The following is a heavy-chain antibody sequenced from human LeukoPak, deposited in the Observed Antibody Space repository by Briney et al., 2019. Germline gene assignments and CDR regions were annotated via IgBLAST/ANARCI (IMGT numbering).Heavy chain of an antibody. Sequence: PGGSLRLSCAASGFTFSDYYMSWIRQAPGKGLEWVSYISSSSSYTNYADSVKGRFTIPRDNAKNSLYLQMNSLRAEDTAVYYCARDQGFRDGYNSHLYWGQGTLVTVSS. CDR1: GFTFSDYY. J-gene: IGHJ4*02. V-gene: IGHV3-11*05. CDR2: ISSSSSYT. D-gene: IGHD5-24*01. CDR3: ARDQGFRDGYNSHLY.